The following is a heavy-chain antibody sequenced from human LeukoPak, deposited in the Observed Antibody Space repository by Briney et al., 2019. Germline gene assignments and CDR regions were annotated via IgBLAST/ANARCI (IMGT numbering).Heavy chain of an antibody. CDR1: GFTFSSYA. CDR2: ISSNGGST. V-gene: IGHV3-64*04. CDR3: ARDYGKTDAFDI. Sequence: GGSLRLSCSASGFTFSSYAMHWVRQAPGKGLECVSAISSNGGSTYYADSVKGRFTISRDNSKNTLYLQKNSLRAEDTAVYYCARDYGKTDAFDIWGQGTMVTVSS. J-gene: IGHJ3*02. D-gene: IGHD3-16*01.